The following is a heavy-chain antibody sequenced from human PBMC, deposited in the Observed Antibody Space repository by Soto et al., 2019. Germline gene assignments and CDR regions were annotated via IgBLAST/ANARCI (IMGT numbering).Heavy chain of an antibody. V-gene: IGHV1-46*01. CDR3: AKDKLDRVPSDWFDS. Sequence: QVEVVQSGAEVKKPGASVKISCKASGYTFTDHYIHWVRQAPGQGLEWVGMINPSGGRTGYAGNFEGRLTLTSDTSATTVYLELSSLTSDDTALYTCAKDKLDRVPSDWFDSWGQGTQVTVSS. CDR1: GYTFTDHY. J-gene: IGHJ5*01. CDR2: INPSGGRT. D-gene: IGHD1-1*01.